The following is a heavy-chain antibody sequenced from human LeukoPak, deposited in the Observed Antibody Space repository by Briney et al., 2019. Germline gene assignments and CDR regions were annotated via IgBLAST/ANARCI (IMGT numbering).Heavy chain of an antibody. D-gene: IGHD6-6*01. CDR1: GYSFTNYW. J-gene: IGHJ6*03. CDR2: IYPGDSDT. CDR3: ARHGIAARRGTYYYYMDV. Sequence: GESLKISCKGSGYSFTNYWSGWVRQIPGKGLEWMGIIYPGDSDTRYSPSFQGQVTISADKSISTAYLQWSSLKASDTAMYYCARHGIAARRGTYYYYMDVWGKGTTVTVSS. V-gene: IGHV5-51*01.